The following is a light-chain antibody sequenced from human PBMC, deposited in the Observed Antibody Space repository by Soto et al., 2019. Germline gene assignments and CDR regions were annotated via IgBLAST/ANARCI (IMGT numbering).Light chain of an antibody. V-gene: IGKV2-24*01. CDR1: QSLVHSDGNTY. CDR2: KIS. CDR3: MRSTRGYP. J-gene: IGKJ2*01. Sequence: DIVMTQTPLSSPVTLGQPASISCRSSQSLVHSDGNTYLSWLHQRPGQPPRLLISKISNRFSGDAARISYRGVEKDHKLKISRVEEEDLGIYQWMRSTRGYPVGQGSKREI.